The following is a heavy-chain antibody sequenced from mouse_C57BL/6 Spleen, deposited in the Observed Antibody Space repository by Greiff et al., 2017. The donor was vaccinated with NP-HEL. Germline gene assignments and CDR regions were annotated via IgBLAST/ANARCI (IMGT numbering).Heavy chain of an antibody. CDR1: GFTFSDYG. D-gene: IGHD1-1*01. CDR2: ISSGSSTI. J-gene: IGHJ1*03. Sequence: EVQLVESGGGLVKPGGSLKLSCAASGFTFSDYGMHWVRQAPEKGLEWVAYISSGSSTIYYADTVKGRFTISRDNAKNTLFLQMTSLRSEDTAMYYCARAPYYYGSSPYWYFDVWGTGTTVTVSS. V-gene: IGHV5-17*01. CDR3: ARAPYYYGSSPYWYFDV.